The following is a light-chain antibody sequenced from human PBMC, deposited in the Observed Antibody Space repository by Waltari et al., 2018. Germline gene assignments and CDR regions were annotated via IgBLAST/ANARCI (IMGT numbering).Light chain of an antibody. CDR2: AAS. V-gene: IGKV1-39*01. Sequence: TQSPSSLSASVGDRVTITCRPSQSIDKFLNWYQKPGKAPDLLIYAASTLQTGVPSRFSGSGSGTDFTLTITSLHPEDFATYYSQPTYTSLAWTFGQGTKVEIK. CDR1: QSIDKF. J-gene: IGKJ1*01. CDR3: QPTYTSLAWT.